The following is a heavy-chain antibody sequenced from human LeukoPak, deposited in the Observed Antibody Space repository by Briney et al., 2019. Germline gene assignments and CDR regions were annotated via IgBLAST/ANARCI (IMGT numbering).Heavy chain of an antibody. J-gene: IGHJ3*02. D-gene: IGHD3-3*01. CDR2: ISGSGGST. V-gene: IGHV3-23*01. CDR3: AKSFGITIFGVAGTFDI. Sequence: PGGSLRLYCAASGFTFSSYAMSWVRQAPGKGLEWVSAISGSGGSTYYADSVRGRFTISRDNSKNTLYLQMNSLRADDTAVYYCAKSFGITIFGVAGTFDIWGQGTMVTVSS. CDR1: GFTFSSYA.